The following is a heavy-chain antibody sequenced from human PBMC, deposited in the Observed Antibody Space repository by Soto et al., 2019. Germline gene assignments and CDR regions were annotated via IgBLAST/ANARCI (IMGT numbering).Heavy chain of an antibody. CDR3: ARELADTVTSAWHFDL. V-gene: IGHV3-13*05. CDR1: GSGITFRSYD. CDR2: IGTGGEP. D-gene: IGHD4-17*01. J-gene: IGHJ2*01. Sequence: EVQLVESGGGLVQPGGSLRLSCEASGSGITFRSYDMHCVRQVAGKSLAWGSAIGTGGEPYYPDSVRGRFTISRDTAKSSLFIQMNRLRVEDTAVYFCARELADTVTSAWHFDLWGRGTLFTVSS.